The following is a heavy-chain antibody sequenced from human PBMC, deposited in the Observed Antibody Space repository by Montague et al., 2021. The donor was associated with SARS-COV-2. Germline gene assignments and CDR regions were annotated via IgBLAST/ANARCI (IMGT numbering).Heavy chain of an antibody. CDR3: AGGWAFDP. J-gene: IGHJ3*01. Sequence: SETLSLTCTVSGGSTASHYWNWIRQSPGKRPELIGYVYYNGDTKYNPSLQSRVTISIYTSENQFSLRLNSVTAADTAVYFCAGGWAFDPWGQGRLVTVSS. CDR1: GGSTASHY. D-gene: IGHD6-19*01. V-gene: IGHV4-59*08. CDR2: VYYNGDT.